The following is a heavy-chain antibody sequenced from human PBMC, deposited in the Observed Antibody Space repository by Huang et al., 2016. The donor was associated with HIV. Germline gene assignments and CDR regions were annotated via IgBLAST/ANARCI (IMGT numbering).Heavy chain of an antibody. V-gene: IGHV7-4-1*02. D-gene: IGHD1-7*01. CDR1: GYSFSDYA. J-gene: IGHJ5*02. Sequence: QVQLVQSGSEFKKPGASVRVSCKASGYSFSDYAVNWVRQAPGQGLEWMGWINTKTGNATDVKGVRGRFVFSLDTAVKTAYLHISSLKTEDAAVYYCARDARELRDYLVRFNWFAPWGQGTLVTVSS. CDR3: ARDARELRDYLVRFNWFAP. CDR2: INTKTGNA.